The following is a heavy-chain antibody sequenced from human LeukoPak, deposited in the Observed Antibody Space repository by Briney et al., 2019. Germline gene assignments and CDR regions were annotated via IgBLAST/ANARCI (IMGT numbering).Heavy chain of an antibody. CDR3: ARAGNSGYDPFDY. CDR2: IYYSGST. Sequence: SETLSLTCTVSGGSISSHYWSWIRQPPGKGLEWIGYIYYSGSTNYNPSLKSRVTISVDTSKNQFSLKLSSVTAADTAVHYCARAGNSGYDPFDYWGQGTLVTVSS. J-gene: IGHJ4*02. V-gene: IGHV4-59*11. CDR1: GGSISSHY. D-gene: IGHD5-12*01.